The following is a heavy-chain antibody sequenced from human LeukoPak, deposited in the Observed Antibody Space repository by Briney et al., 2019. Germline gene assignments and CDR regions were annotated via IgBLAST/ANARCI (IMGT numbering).Heavy chain of an antibody. CDR2: IRYDGSNK. V-gene: IGHV3-30*02. J-gene: IGHJ4*02. CDR1: GFTFSSYG. Sequence: GESLRLSCAASGFTFSSYGMHWVRQAPGKGLEWVAFIRYDGSNKYYADSVKGRFTISRDNSKNTLYLQMNSLRAEDTAVYYCAKDSKTYSGSYGVDYWGQGTLVTVSS. D-gene: IGHD1-26*01. CDR3: AKDSKTYSGSYGVDY.